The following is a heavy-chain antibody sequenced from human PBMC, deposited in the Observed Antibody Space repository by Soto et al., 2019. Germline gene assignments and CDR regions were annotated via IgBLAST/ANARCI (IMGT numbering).Heavy chain of an antibody. Sequence: QVQLVESGGGVVQPGRSLRLSCAASGFTFSSYGMHWVRQAPGKGLEWVAVISYDGSNKYYADSVKGRFTISRDNSKNTLYLQMYSLRAEDTAVYYCAKVGPVLRFLEWSLTFDYWGQGTLVTVSS. V-gene: IGHV3-30*18. CDR3: AKVGPVLRFLEWSLTFDY. D-gene: IGHD3-3*01. CDR2: ISYDGSNK. CDR1: GFTFSSYG. J-gene: IGHJ4*02.